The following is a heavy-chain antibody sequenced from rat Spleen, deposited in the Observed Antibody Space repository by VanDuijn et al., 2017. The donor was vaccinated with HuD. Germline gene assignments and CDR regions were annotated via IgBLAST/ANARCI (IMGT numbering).Heavy chain of an antibody. J-gene: IGHJ2*01. CDR3: TRDATGIPLFDY. Sequence: EVQLVESGGGLVQPGRSLKLSCVASGFTFNNYWMTWIRQAPGKGLEWVASITNTGGSTYYPDSVKGRFTISRDNAKSTLYLQMNSLRSEDTATYYCTRDATGIPLFDYWGQGVMVTVSS. V-gene: IGHV5-31*01. D-gene: IGHD1-7*01. CDR1: GFTFNNYW. CDR2: ITNTGGST.